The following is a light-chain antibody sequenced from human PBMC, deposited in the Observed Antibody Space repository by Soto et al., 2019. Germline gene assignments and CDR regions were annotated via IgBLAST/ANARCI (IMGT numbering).Light chain of an antibody. CDR2: GAS. Sequence: EIVLTQSPGTLSLSPGERATLSCRASQSIGSSYLAWYQQKHGQAPRLLIYGASTRAAGVPDRFSGSGSGTDFTLTISGLEPEEFAVYYCQQYGTSSWTFGQGTKVEI. J-gene: IGKJ1*01. CDR3: QQYGTSSWT. V-gene: IGKV3-20*01. CDR1: QSIGSSY.